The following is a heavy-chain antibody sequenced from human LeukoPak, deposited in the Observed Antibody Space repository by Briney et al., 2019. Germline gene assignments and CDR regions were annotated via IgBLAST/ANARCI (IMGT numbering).Heavy chain of an antibody. CDR1: GGSISSYY. CDR2: IYYSGST. D-gene: IGHD6-6*01. V-gene: IGHV4-59*01. CDR3: ARVQYEYSSSSNYDYNYYYYMDV. Sequence: SETLSLTCTVSGGSISSYYWSWIRQPPGKGLEWIGYIYYSGSTNYNPSLKSRVTISVDTSKNQFSLKLSSVTAADTAVYYCARVQYEYSSSSNYDYNYYYYMDVWGKGTTVTVSS. J-gene: IGHJ6*03.